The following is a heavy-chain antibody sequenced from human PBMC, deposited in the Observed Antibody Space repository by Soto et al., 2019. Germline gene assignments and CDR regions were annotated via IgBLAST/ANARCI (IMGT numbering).Heavy chain of an antibody. J-gene: IGHJ6*02. V-gene: IGHV4-34*01. CDR2: INHSGST. D-gene: IGHD3-3*01. CDR3: ARANVRRGFGVVIIKGMDV. Sequence: SETLSLTCAVYGGSFSGYYWSWIRQPPGKGLEWIGEINHSGSTNYNPSLKSRVTISVDTSKNQFSLKLSSVTAADTAVYYCARANVRRGFGVVIIKGMDVWGQGTTVTVSS. CDR1: GGSFSGYY.